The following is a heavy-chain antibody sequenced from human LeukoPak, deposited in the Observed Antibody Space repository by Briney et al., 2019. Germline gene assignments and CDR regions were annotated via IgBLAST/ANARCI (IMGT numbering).Heavy chain of an antibody. CDR2: IYYSGST. CDR1: GGSISSGGYY. V-gene: IGHV4-31*03. CDR3: ARVAGSGWEGLDH. D-gene: IGHD6-19*01. Sequence: SQTLSLTCTVSGGSISSGGYYWSWIRQHPGKGLEWIGYIYYSGSTYYNPSLKSRVTISVDTSKNQFSLKLSSVTAADTAVYYCARVAGSGWEGLDHWGQGTLVTVSS. J-gene: IGHJ4*02.